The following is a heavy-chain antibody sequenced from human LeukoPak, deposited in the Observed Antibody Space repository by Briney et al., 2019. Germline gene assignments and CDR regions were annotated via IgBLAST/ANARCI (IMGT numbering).Heavy chain of an antibody. V-gene: IGHV3-15*07. CDR2: IKSKTDDGTT. CDR1: GFTFSNAW. Sequence: GGSLRLSCAASGFTFSNAWMNWVRQAPGKGLEWVGRIKSKTDDGTTDYAALVKGRFTLSRDDSKNTLFLQMNSLKIEDTAVYYCTTMAGIVGAKYFDYWGQGILVTVSS. CDR3: TTMAGIVGAKYFDY. J-gene: IGHJ4*02. D-gene: IGHD1-26*01.